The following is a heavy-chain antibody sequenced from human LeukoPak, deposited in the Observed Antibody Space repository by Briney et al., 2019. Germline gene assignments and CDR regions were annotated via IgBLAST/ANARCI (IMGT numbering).Heavy chain of an antibody. CDR2: ISSSGSTI. D-gene: IGHD2-15*01. J-gene: IGHJ3*02. V-gene: IGHV3-11*01. CDR1: GFTFSDYY. Sequence: PGGSLRLSCAASGFTFSDYYMSWIRQAPGKGLEWVSYISSSGSTIYYADSVKGRFTISRDNAKNSLYLQMNSLRAEDTAEYYCARVPTTLTGYDAFDIWGQGTMVTVSS. CDR3: ARVPTTLTGYDAFDI.